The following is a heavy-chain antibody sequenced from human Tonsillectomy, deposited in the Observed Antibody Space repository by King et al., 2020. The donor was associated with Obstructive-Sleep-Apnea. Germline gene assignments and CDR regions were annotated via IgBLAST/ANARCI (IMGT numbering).Heavy chain of an antibody. CDR2: IIGSGGST. J-gene: IGHJ4*02. CDR1: GFTFSSYA. V-gene: IGHV3-23*04. CDR3: WKPXGIVVVPAAEYYFDY. Sequence: VQLVESGGGLVQPGGSLRXSCAASGFTFSSYAMSWVXQAPGKGLEWVSSIIGSGGSTYYSDSVKGRCTIPRDNSKKTLYLQMNSLRAGDAAVYSGWKPXGIVVVPAAEYYFDYWGQGTXVTVSS. D-gene: IGHD2-2*01.